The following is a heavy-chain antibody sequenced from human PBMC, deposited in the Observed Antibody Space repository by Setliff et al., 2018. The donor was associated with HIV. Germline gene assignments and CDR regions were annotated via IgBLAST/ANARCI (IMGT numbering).Heavy chain of an antibody. CDR3: ARDGGYSYGGGALDH. D-gene: IGHD5-18*01. CDR1: GGSISSGSYY. V-gene: IGHV4-39*02. J-gene: IGHJ4*02. Sequence: SETLSLTCTVSGGSISSGSYYWSWIRQPPGKGLEWIGSIYYSGSTYYNPSLKSRVTISVDTSKNTLSLQMNNPRPEDTAVYFCARDGGYSYGGGALDHWGQGTLVTVSS. CDR2: IYYSGST.